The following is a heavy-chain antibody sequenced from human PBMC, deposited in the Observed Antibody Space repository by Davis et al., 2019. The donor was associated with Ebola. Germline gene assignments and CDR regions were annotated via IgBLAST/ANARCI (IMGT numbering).Heavy chain of an antibody. V-gene: IGHV3-23*01. J-gene: IGHJ6*02. CDR1: GFTFSSYS. Sequence: GGSLRLSCAASGFTFSSYSMNWVRQAPGKGLEWVSGVGGSGGSAHYADSVRGRFTISRDNSKNTLHLQMNGLRGEDTAVYYCAKDNVFYDMDVWGQGTTVTVSS. CDR3: AKDNVFYDMDV. D-gene: IGHD3-10*02. CDR2: VGGSGGSA.